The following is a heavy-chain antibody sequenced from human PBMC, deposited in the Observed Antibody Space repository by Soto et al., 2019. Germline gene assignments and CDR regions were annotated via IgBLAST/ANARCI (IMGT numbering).Heavy chain of an antibody. CDR1: EFTSGDNN. D-gene: IGHD3-3*01. CDR2: ISSSSSYT. J-gene: IGHJ4*02. CDR3: ARDYDFWSGYLDY. Sequence: GGSLGLPCAASEFTSGDNNMSWIRQAPGKGLEWVSYISSSSSYTNYADSVKGRFTISRDNAKNSLYLQMNSLRAEDTAVYYCARDYDFWSGYLDYWGQGTLVTVSS. V-gene: IGHV3-11*06.